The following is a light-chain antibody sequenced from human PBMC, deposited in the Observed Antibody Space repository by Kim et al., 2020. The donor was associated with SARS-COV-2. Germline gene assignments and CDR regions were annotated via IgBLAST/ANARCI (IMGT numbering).Light chain of an antibody. J-gene: IGLJ3*02. Sequence: GQSISISCTGTSSNIGSYNYVSWNQQHPGKAPNLIIYDVNKRPSGISSRFSGSKSGSPASLTISGLQAEDEADYYCSSFTTRSTLVFGGGTKVTVL. V-gene: IGLV2-14*03. CDR3: SSFTTRSTLV. CDR2: DVN. CDR1: SSNIGSYNY.